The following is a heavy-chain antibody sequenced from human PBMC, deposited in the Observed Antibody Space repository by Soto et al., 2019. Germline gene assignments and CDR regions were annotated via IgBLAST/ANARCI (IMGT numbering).Heavy chain of an antibody. D-gene: IGHD3-22*01. CDR3: ARDPSYYDSSGYYHGTPYGLDV. J-gene: IGHJ6*02. Sequence: PSETLSLTCTVSGGSISNYYWGWIRQPPGKGLERIGYILYSGIANYNPSLESRLSISVDTSKNQFSLKLSSVTAADTAVYYCARDPSYYDSSGYYHGTPYGLDVWGQGTTVTVSS. V-gene: IGHV4-59*01. CDR1: GGSISNYY. CDR2: ILYSGIA.